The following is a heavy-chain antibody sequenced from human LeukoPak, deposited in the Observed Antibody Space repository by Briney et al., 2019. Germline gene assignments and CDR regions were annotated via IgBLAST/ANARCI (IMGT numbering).Heavy chain of an antibody. Sequence: GGSLRLSCAVSGFTFSSSAMSWVRQAPGKGLEWVAIISYDGSNNYYADSVKGRFTISRDNSKNTLYLQMNSLRAEDTAVYYCAKDAEQWLVGFDYWGQGTLVTVSS. D-gene: IGHD6-19*01. V-gene: IGHV3-30*18. CDR2: ISYDGSNN. J-gene: IGHJ4*02. CDR3: AKDAEQWLVGFDY. CDR1: GFTFSSSA.